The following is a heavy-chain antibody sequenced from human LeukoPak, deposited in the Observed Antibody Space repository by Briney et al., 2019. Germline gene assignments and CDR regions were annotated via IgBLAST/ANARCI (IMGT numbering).Heavy chain of an antibody. D-gene: IGHD3-16*01. CDR2: INPNSGDT. CDR3: ATQRGSYLWGTDFDY. J-gene: IGHJ4*02. V-gene: IGHV1-2*02. CDR1: GYTFNSYG. Sequence: ASVKVSCKASGYTFNSYGISWVRQAPGQGLEWMGWINPNSGDTKYAQKFQGRVTMTRDTSISTAYMELSRLRSDDTAVYYCATQRGSYLWGTDFDYWGQGTLVTVSS.